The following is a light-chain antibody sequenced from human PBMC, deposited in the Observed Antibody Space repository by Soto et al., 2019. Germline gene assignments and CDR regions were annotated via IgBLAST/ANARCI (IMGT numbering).Light chain of an antibody. Sequence: LTQPRSVSGSPGQSVTISCTGTSSDVGGYNYVSWYQQHPGKAPKLMIYDVSKRPSGVPDRFSGSKSGNTASLTISGLQAEDEADYYCCSYAGSPLYVFGTGTKVTVL. J-gene: IGLJ1*01. V-gene: IGLV2-11*01. CDR3: CSYAGSPLYV. CDR1: SSDVGGYNY. CDR2: DVS.